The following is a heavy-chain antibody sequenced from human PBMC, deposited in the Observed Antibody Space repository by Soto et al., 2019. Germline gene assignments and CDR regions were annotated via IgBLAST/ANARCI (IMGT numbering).Heavy chain of an antibody. CDR1: GGSISSYY. V-gene: IGHV4-59*01. CDR2: IYYSGST. Sequence: SETLSLTCTVSGGSISSYYWSWIRQPPGKGLEWIGYIYYSGSTNYNPSLKSRATISVDTSKSQFSLKLSSVTAADTAVYYCARDQGIIAAPGNYYYYYGMDVWGQGTTVTVSS. D-gene: IGHD6-6*01. J-gene: IGHJ6*02. CDR3: ARDQGIIAAPGNYYYYYGMDV.